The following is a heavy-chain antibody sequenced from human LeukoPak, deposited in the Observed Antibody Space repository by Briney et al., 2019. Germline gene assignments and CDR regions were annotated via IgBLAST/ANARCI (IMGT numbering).Heavy chain of an antibody. D-gene: IGHD1-26*01. CDR3: ARRHLPVGATDRNDY. Sequence: GGSLRLSCSASGLTFSNFLLQSVRQAPGQGLEWVSRINSDGSVTTYADSVRCRFTISRDNAKNTVYLQMNSLTAEDTAVYDCARRHLPVGATDRNDYWGQGTLVTVSS. J-gene: IGHJ4*02. V-gene: IGHV3-74*01. CDR2: INSDGSVT. CDR1: GLTFSNFL.